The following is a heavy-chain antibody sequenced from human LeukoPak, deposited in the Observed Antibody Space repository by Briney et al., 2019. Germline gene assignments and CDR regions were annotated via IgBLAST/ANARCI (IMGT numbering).Heavy chain of an antibody. CDR1: GGSISSSNW. D-gene: IGHD3-22*01. CDR2: IYHSGST. J-gene: IGHJ5*02. V-gene: IGHV4-4*02. Sequence: SETLSLTCAVSGGSISSSNWWSWVRQPPGKGLEWIGEIYHSGSTNYNPSLKSRVTISVDKSKNQFSLKLSSVTAADTAVYYCARHSKTYYYDSSGLDHWGQGTLVTVSS. CDR3: ARHSKTYYYDSSGLDH.